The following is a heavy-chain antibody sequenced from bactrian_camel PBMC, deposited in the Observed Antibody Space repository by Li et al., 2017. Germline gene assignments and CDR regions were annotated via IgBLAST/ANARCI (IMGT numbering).Heavy chain of an antibody. Sequence: QVQLVESGGGSVQAGGSLTLSCSYLGDPYYTNCLGWFRQAPGKEREGVAAIDSDGSTSYADSVKGRFTISQDNAKNTPYLQMNSLKPEDTAMYYCAAFTPRGSRCSDFGYWGQGTQVTVS. D-gene: IGHD2*01. CDR1: GDPYYTNC. CDR3: AAFTPRGSRCSDFGY. J-gene: IGHJ6*01. CDR2: IDSDGST. V-gene: IGHV3S53*01.